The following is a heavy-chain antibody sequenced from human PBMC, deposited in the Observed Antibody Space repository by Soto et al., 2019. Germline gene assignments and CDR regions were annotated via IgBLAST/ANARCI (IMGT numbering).Heavy chain of an antibody. Sequence: SETLSLTCTVSGGSISSYYWSWIRQPPGKGLEWIGYIYYSGSTNYNPSLKSRVTISVDTSKNQFSLKLSSVTAADTAVYYCARAGRGDFPTPFDYWGQGTLVTVSS. CDR1: GGSISSYY. CDR2: IYYSGST. J-gene: IGHJ4*02. V-gene: IGHV4-59*01. CDR3: ARAGRGDFPTPFDY. D-gene: IGHD2-21*02.